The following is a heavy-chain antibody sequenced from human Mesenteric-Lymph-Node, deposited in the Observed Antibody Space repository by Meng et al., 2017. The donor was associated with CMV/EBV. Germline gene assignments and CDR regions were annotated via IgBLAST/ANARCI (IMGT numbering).Heavy chain of an antibody. V-gene: IGHV2-5*01. CDR2: IYWNDDK. Sequence: SGPTLVKPPQTLTLTCTFSGFSLSTSGVGVGWIRQPPGKALEWLGLIYWNDDKRYSPSLKSRLTITQGTSKNQVVLTMTNIDPVDTATYYCAHRATFGGFIVFDSWGQGTLVTVSS. CDR1: GFSLSTSGVG. J-gene: IGHJ4*02. D-gene: IGHD3-16*02. CDR3: AHRATFGGFIVFDS.